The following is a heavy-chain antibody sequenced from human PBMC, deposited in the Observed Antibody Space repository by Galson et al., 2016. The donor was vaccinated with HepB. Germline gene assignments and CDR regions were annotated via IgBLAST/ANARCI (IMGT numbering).Heavy chain of an antibody. CDR2: ISGSGGST. CDR3: AKGPSHRADYWYFDL. Sequence: SLRLSCAASGFTFSSYAMSWVRQAPGKGLEWVSVISGSGGSTYYVDSVKGRFTISRDNSKNTVYLQMNSLRVEDMAIYYCAKGPSHRADYWYFDLWGRGTLVTVSS. J-gene: IGHJ2*01. CDR1: GFTFSSYA. V-gene: IGHV3-23*01.